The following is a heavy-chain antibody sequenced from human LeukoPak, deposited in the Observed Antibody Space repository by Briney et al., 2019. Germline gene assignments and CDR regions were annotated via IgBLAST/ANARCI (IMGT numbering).Heavy chain of an antibody. D-gene: IGHD6-19*01. V-gene: IGHV1-46*01. J-gene: IGHJ6*03. CDR2: INPSGGST. Sequence: ASVKVSCKASGYTFTSYYMHWVRQAPGQGLEWMGIINPSGGSTSYAQKFQGRVTMTRDTSISTAYMELSRLRSDDTAVYYCARDLGQWLVNYYYMDVWGKGTTVTVSS. CDR3: ARDLGQWLVNYYYMDV. CDR1: GYTFTSYY.